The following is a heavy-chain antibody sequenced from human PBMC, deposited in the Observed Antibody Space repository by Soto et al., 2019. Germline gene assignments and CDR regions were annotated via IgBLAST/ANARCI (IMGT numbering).Heavy chain of an antibody. V-gene: IGHV1-2*04. D-gene: IGHD1-26*01. CDR3: ARAPLVGATTPYYYYGMDV. Sequence: ASVKVSCKASGCTFTGYYMHWVRQAPGQGLEWMGWINPSSGGTNYAQKFQGWVTMTRDTSISTAYMELSRLGSDDTAVYYCARAPLVGATTPYYYYGMDVWGQGTTVNVSS. CDR1: GCTFTGYY. CDR2: INPSSGGT. J-gene: IGHJ6*01.